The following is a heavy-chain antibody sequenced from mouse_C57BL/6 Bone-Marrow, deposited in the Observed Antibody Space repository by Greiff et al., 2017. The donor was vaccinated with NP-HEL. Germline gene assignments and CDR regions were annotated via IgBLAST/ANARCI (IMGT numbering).Heavy chain of an antibody. CDR3: AREAYYDYYWDFDV. CDR2: IDPNSGGT. Sequence: VQLQQPGAELVKPGASVKLSCKASGYTFTGYWMHWVQQRPGRGLEWIGRIDPNSGGTKYNEKFKSKATLTVAKPSSTAYMQLRSLTSEDSAVYYCAREAYYDYYWDFDVWGTGTTVTVSS. D-gene: IGHD2-4*01. J-gene: IGHJ1*03. V-gene: IGHV1-72*01. CDR1: GYTFTGYW.